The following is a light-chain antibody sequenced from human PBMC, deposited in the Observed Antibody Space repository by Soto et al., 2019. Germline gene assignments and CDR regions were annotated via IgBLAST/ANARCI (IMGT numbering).Light chain of an antibody. CDR2: GAS. J-gene: IGKJ3*01. CDR3: QQYGSSLFT. Sequence: EIVLTQSPGTLSLSPGERATLSCRAGQSVSSSYLAWYQQKPGQAPRLLIYGASSRATGIPDRFSGSGSGTSFTLTISRLEPEDFAVYYCQQYGSSLFTFGPGTKVDIK. V-gene: IGKV3-20*01. CDR1: QSVSSSY.